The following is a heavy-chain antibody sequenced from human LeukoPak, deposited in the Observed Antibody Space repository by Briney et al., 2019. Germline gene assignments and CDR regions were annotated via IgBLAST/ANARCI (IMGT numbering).Heavy chain of an antibody. J-gene: IGHJ4*02. CDR1: GGTFSSYA. Sequence: SVKVSCKAAGGTFSSYAISWVRQAPGQGLEWMGGVIPIFGTANYAQKFQGRVTITTDESTSTAYMELSSLRSEDTAVYYCARDSSSGYYFGYWGQGTLVTVSS. D-gene: IGHD3-22*01. V-gene: IGHV1-69*05. CDR3: ARDSSSGYYFGY. CDR2: VIPIFGTA.